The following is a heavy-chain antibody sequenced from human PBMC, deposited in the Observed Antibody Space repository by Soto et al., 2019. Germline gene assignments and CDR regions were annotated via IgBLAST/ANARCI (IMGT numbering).Heavy chain of an antibody. Sequence: ASVKVSCKASGYTFTSYGISWVRQAPGQGLEWMGWISAYNGNTNYAQKLQGRVTMTTDTSTSTAYMELRSLRSDDTAVYYCASRTYYYDSSGYDALSGMDVWGQGTPVTVSS. CDR1: GYTFTSYG. CDR3: ASRTYYYDSSGYDALSGMDV. D-gene: IGHD3-22*01. V-gene: IGHV1-18*01. J-gene: IGHJ6*02. CDR2: ISAYNGNT.